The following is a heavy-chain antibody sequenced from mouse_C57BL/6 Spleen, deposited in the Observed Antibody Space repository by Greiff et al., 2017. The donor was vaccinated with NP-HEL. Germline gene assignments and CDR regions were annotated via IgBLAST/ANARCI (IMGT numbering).Heavy chain of an antibody. Sequence: QVQLQQPGAELVKPGASVKLSCTASGYTFTSYWMHWVKQRPGQGLEWIGMIHPNSGSTNYNEKFKSKATLTVDKSSSTAYLQLSSLTSEDSAVYYCARGGLGPLFAYWGQGTLVTVSA. J-gene: IGHJ3*01. CDR3: ARGGLGPLFAY. D-gene: IGHD4-1*01. CDR2: IHPNSGST. CDR1: GYTFTSYW. V-gene: IGHV1-64*01.